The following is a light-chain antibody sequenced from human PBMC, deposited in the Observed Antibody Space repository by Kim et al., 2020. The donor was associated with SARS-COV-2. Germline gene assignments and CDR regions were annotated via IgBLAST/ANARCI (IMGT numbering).Light chain of an antibody. CDR1: STDVGSYNR. CDR2: EVS. V-gene: IGLV2-18*02. J-gene: IGLJ1*01. CDR3: CSYGGSYTSYYV. Sequence: QSALTQPPSVSGSPGQSVTISCTGTSTDVGSYNRVSWYQQPPGTAPKLMIYEVSNRPSGVPDRFSGSKSGNTASLTISGLQAEDEADYYCCSYGGSYTSYYVFGTGTKVTVL.